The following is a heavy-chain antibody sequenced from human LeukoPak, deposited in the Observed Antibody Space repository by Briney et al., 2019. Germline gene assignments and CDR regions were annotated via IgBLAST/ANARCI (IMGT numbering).Heavy chain of an antibody. CDR3: AHRDSSWGLLDY. CDR2: IYWDDDK. V-gene: IGHV2-5*02. J-gene: IGHJ4*02. D-gene: IGHD6-13*01. Sequence: SGPTLVNPTQTPTLTCTFSGFSLSTSGLGVGWIRQPPGRALEWLALIYWDDDKRYSPSLKSRLTITKDTSKNQVVLTMTNMDPVDTATYYCAHRDSSWGLLDYWGQGTLVTVSS. CDR1: GFSLSTSGLG.